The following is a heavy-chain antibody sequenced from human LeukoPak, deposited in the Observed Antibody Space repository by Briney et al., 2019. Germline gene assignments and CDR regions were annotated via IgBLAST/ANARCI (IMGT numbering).Heavy chain of an antibody. Sequence: ASVKVSCKASGGTFSSYAISWVRQAPGQGLEWMGGITPIFGTANYAQKFQGRVTITADESTSTAYMELSSLRSEDTAVYYCARAYSSSWYRRDWFDPWGQGTLVTVSS. CDR1: GGTFSSYA. CDR2: ITPIFGTA. CDR3: ARAYSSSWYRRDWFDP. V-gene: IGHV1-69*13. D-gene: IGHD6-13*01. J-gene: IGHJ5*02.